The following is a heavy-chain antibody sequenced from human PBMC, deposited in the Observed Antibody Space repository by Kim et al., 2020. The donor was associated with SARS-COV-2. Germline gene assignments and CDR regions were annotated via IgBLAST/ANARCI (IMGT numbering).Heavy chain of an antibody. CDR2: ISGSGTST. CDR3: AKAPPGTNYYYYYGMDV. J-gene: IGHJ6*02. Sequence: GGSLRLSCEASGFTFSSYAMSWVRQAPGKGLEWVSAISGSGTSTYYADSVKGRFTISRDNSKNTLYLQMNSLRAEDTAVYYFAKAPPGTNYYYYYGMDVWGQGTTVTVSS. V-gene: IGHV3-23*01. CDR1: GFTFSSYA. D-gene: IGHD4-17*01.